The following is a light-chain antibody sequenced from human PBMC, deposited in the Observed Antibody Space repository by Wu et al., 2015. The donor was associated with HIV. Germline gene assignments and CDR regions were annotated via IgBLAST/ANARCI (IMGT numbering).Light chain of an antibody. CDR3: QQYGNSLFT. Sequence: EVVLTQSPVLLSLPPGERATLSCRASHSVDNSLAWYQQRPGQAPRLLIYDAFNRATDVPARFRGSGVGTDFTLTISDLGPEDVAVYYCQQYGNSLFTFGPGTKVDIE. CDR1: HSVDNS. CDR2: DAF. J-gene: IGKJ3*01. V-gene: IGKV3-11*01.